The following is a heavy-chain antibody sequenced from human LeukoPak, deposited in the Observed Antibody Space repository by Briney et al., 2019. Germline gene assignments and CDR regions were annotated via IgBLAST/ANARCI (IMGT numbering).Heavy chain of an antibody. J-gene: IGHJ3*02. CDR1: GFTFSGYA. D-gene: IGHD3-22*01. V-gene: IGHV3-23*01. CDR2: ISGSGGST. CDR3: AREGYYYDSSGYYSEAFDI. Sequence: GGSLRLSCATSGFTFSGYAMSWVRQAPGKGLEWVSAISGSGGSTYYADSVKGRFTISRDNSKNTLYLQMNSLRAEDTAVYYCAREGYYYDSSGYYSEAFDIWGQGTMVTVSS.